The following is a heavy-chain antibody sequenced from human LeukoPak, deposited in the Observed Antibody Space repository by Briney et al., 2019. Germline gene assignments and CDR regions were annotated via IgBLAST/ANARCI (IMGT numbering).Heavy chain of an antibody. J-gene: IGHJ6*03. D-gene: IGHD2-2*01. CDR2: IYTSGST. V-gene: IGHV4-61*02. CDR1: GGSISSGSYY. CDR3: AREGIVVVPAAMGDYYYYYMDV. Sequence: SETLSLTCTVSGGSISSGSYYWSWIRQPAGKGLEWIGRIYTSGSTNYSPSLKSRVTISVDTSKNQFSLKLSSVTAADTAVYYCAREGIVVVPAAMGDYYYYYMDVWGKGTTVTISS.